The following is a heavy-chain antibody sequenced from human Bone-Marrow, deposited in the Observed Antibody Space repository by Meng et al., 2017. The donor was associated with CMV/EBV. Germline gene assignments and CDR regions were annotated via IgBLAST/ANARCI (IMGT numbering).Heavy chain of an antibody. CDR2: IRSKANSYAT. V-gene: IGHV3-73*01. D-gene: IGHD3-3*01. J-gene: IGHJ6*02. Sequence: GGSLRLSCAASGFTFSSYDMHWVRQATGKGLEWVGRIRSKANSYATAYAASVKGRFTISRDDSKNTAYLQMNSLKTEDTAVYYCTRLGHAPPYYDFWSDYRYYYYYGMDVWGQGTTVTVSS. CDR1: GFTFSSYD. CDR3: TRLGHAPPYYDFWSDYRYYYYYGMDV.